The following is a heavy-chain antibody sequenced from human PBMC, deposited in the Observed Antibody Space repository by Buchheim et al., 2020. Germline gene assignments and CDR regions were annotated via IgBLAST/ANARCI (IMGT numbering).Heavy chain of an antibody. J-gene: IGHJ4*02. D-gene: IGHD2-21*02. V-gene: IGHV3-30*18. CDR1: GFTFSDYY. CDR3: GKASYCGGDCYSESDTPLGS. Sequence: QVQLVESGGGLVKPGGSLRLSCAASGFTFSDYYMSWIRQAPGKGLEWVAAIPKDGNNKYYTDSVKGRFTISRDNSKSTLYLQMNSLRTDDTAVYYCGKASYCGGDCYSESDTPLGSWGQGT. CDR2: IPKDGNNK.